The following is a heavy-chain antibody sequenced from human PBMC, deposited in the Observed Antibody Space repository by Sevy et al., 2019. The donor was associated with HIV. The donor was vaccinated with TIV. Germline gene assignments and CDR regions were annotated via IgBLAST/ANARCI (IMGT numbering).Heavy chain of an antibody. D-gene: IGHD3-22*01. J-gene: IGHJ4*02. CDR3: VRYYYDSSGYYYDY. Sequence: SETLSLTCTVSGVSISSGDYYWSWSRQPPGKGLEWIRYIYYSGSAYYHPFLKGRVTITVDTSKNQFSLKWSSVTGADTAVYYCVRYYYDSSGYYYDYWGQGTLVTASS. V-gene: IGHV4-30-4*01. CDR2: IYYSGSA. CDR1: GVSISSGDYY.